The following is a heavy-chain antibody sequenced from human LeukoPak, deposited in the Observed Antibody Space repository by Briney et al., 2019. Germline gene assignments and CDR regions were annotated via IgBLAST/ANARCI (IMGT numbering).Heavy chain of an antibody. V-gene: IGHV2-70*01. CDR1: GFSLSTSGMC. D-gene: IGHD6-13*01. CDR3: ARMVHNNSWFFDC. CDR2: IEWDDDK. J-gene: IGHJ4*02. Sequence: SGPALVKPTQTLTLTCTFAGFSLSTSGMCVSWIRQPPGKALERLALIEWDDDKYYSTPLKTRLTIPKNTPKNQVVLTMTHMDPVDTATYYRARMVHNNSWFFDCWGQGSLATDSS.